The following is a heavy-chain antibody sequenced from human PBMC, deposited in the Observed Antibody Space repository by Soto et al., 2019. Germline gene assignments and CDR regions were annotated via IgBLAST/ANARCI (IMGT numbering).Heavy chain of an antibody. CDR3: AKEYGSTWIDH. CDR1: GFTFSTYG. CDR2: MSYDGTKQ. Sequence: QVQLVESGGGVFQPGRSLRLSCAASGFTFSTYGMHWVRQAPGKGLEWVAAMSYDGTKQYYVDSVKGRFTISRDNSRNTLFLQANSLRDEDTAVYYCAKEYGSTWIDHWGQGTLVTVAS. J-gene: IGHJ4*02. D-gene: IGHD6-13*01. V-gene: IGHV3-30*18.